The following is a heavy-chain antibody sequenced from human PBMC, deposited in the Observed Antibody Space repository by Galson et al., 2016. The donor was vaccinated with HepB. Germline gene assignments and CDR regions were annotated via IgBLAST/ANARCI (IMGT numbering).Heavy chain of an antibody. Sequence: SLRLSCAASGFTFSSYSMNWVRQAPGKGLEWVSFLSTSSSTIYYSDSVKGRFTVSRDNGKNSLYLQMNSLRDEDTAVYYCARGLLCFDWYQLEGYGMDVWGQGTTVTVSS. J-gene: IGHJ6*02. CDR1: GFTFSSYS. CDR3: ARGLLCFDWYQLEGYGMDV. CDR2: LSTSSSTI. D-gene: IGHD3-9*01. V-gene: IGHV3-48*02.